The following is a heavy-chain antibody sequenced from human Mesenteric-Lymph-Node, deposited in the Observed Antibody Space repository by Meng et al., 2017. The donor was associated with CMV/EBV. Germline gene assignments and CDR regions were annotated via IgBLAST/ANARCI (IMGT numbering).Heavy chain of an antibody. Sequence: SETLSLTCTVSGGSISSSSYYWGWIRQPPGKGLEWIGSIYYSGSTYYNPSLKSRVTISVDTSKNQFSLKLSSVTAADTAVYYCAGDRMFDPWGQGTLVTVSS. CDR1: GGSISSSSYY. CDR3: AGDRMFDP. J-gene: IGHJ5*02. D-gene: IGHD2-15*01. V-gene: IGHV4-39*07. CDR2: IYYSGST.